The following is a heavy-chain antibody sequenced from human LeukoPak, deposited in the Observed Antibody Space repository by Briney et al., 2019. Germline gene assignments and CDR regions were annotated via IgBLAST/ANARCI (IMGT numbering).Heavy chain of an antibody. Sequence: SGGSLRLSFGASGLTFSNYWMSWVRQAPGKGLEWVANIKQDGSETYYVDSVKGRFTISRDNAKNSLFLQMNSLRVEDTAVYYCARGGPTGALDDWGQGTLLTVSS. CDR3: ARGGPTGALDD. J-gene: IGHJ4*02. D-gene: IGHD7-27*01. CDR2: IKQDGSET. V-gene: IGHV3-7*01. CDR1: GLTFSNYW.